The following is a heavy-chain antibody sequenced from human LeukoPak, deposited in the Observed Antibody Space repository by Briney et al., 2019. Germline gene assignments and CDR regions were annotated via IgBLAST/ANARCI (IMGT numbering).Heavy chain of an antibody. J-gene: IGHJ4*02. Sequence: GGSLRLSCAASGFTFSSYAMSWVRQAPGKGLEWVSAISGSGGSTYYADSVKGRLTISRDNSKNTLYLQMNSLRAEDTAVYYCAKHIVVVPAALEYYFDYWGQGTLVTVSS. CDR3: AKHIVVVPAALEYYFDY. CDR1: GFTFSSYA. V-gene: IGHV3-23*01. CDR2: ISGSGGST. D-gene: IGHD2-2*01.